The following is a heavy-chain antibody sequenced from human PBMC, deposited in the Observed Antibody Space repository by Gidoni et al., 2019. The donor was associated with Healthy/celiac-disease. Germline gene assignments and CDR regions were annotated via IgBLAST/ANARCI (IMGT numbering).Heavy chain of an antibody. V-gene: IGHV2-26*01. CDR1: GFSLSNARMG. Sequence: QVTLKESGPVLLKPTETLTLTCTVSGFSLSNARMGVSWIRQPPGKALEWLAHIFSNDEKSYSTSLKSRLTISKDTSKSQVVLTMTNMDPVDTATYYCARFSSTWIQLWFHFDYWGQGTLVTVSS. D-gene: IGHD5-18*01. CDR2: IFSNDEK. J-gene: IGHJ4*02. CDR3: ARFSSTWIQLWFHFDY.